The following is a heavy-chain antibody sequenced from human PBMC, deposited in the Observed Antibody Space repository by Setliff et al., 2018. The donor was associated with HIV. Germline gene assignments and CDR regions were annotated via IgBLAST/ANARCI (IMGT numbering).Heavy chain of an antibody. D-gene: IGHD6-19*01. Sequence: SETLSLTCDVSGYSISNGYFWGWIRQPPGKGLEWIGSIFHSGSTYYNPSLKSRVTISVDTSKNQFSLKLSSVTAADTAVYYCARQGNRAVVGTEYWGQGTLVTVSS. CDR1: GYSISNGYF. J-gene: IGHJ4*02. CDR2: IFHSGST. V-gene: IGHV4-38-2*01. CDR3: ARQGNRAVVGTEY.